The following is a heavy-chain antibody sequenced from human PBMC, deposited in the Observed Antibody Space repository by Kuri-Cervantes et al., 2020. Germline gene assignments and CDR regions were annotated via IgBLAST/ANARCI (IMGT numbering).Heavy chain of an antibody. D-gene: IGHD2/OR15-2a*01. J-gene: IGHJ4*02. CDR1: GGTFSSYA. Sequence: ASVKVSCKASGGTFSSYAISWVRQAPGQGLEWMGGISAYNGDTNYAQKLQGRVTMTTDTSTSTAYMELRSLRSDDTAVYYCARVAGGGLLDGTLWGQGTLVTVSS. V-gene: IGHV1-18*01. CDR2: ISAYNGDT. CDR3: ARVAGGGLLDGTL.